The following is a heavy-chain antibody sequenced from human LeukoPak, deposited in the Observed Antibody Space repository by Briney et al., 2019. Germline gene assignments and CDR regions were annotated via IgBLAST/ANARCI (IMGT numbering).Heavy chain of an antibody. Sequence: SETLSLTCTVSGGSISSSSYYWGWIRQPPGKGLEWIGSIYYSGSTYYNPSLKSRVTISVNKSKNPFSLKLSSVTAPDTAVYYCARQDSGYDTYYFDYWGQGTLVTVSS. CDR3: ARQDSGYDTYYFDY. CDR1: GGSISSSSYY. CDR2: IYYSGST. V-gene: IGHV4-39*01. J-gene: IGHJ4*02. D-gene: IGHD5-12*01.